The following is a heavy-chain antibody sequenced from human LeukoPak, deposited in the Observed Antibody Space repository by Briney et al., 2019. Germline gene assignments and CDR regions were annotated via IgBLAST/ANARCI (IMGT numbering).Heavy chain of an antibody. V-gene: IGHV3-23*01. CDR2: ISGSGGST. CDR3: AKDSYGMDV. J-gene: IGHJ6*02. CDR1: GFTFSGHY. Sequence: PGGSLRLSCAATGFTFSGHYMDWVRQAPGKGLEWVSGISGSGGSTYYTDSVKGRFTISRDNSKNTLYLQMNSLRAEDTAVYYCAKDSYGMDVWGQGTTVTVSS.